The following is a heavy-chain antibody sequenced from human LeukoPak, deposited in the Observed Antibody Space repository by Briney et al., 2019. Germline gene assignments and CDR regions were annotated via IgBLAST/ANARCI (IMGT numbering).Heavy chain of an antibody. CDR3: ARQFRDSSGYYSYYFDY. CDR1: GYSFTTYW. J-gene: IGHJ4*02. D-gene: IGHD3-22*01. CDR2: IYPGDSDT. V-gene: IGHV5-51*01. Sequence: GESLKISCKGSGYSFTTYWIGWVRQMPGRGLEWMGIIYPGDSDTRYSPSFQGQVTITADKSISTAYLQWSSLKASDTAMYYCARQFRDSSGYYSYYFDYWGQGTLVTVSS.